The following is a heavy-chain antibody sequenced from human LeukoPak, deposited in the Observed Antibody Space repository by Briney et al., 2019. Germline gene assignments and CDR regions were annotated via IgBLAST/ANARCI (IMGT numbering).Heavy chain of an antibody. J-gene: IGHJ6*03. V-gene: IGHV3-23*01. D-gene: IGHD3-3*01. CDR1: GFTLSSYA. CDR2: ISGSGGST. CDR3: VRGSLASGVVVYYYYYLDV. Sequence: GGSLRLSCAASGFTLSSYAMSWVRQAPGKGLEWVSAISGSGGSTYYADSVKGRFTISRDNAKNSLSLQMDSLRAEDTAVYYCVRGSLASGVVVYYYYYLDVWGKGTTVTVSS.